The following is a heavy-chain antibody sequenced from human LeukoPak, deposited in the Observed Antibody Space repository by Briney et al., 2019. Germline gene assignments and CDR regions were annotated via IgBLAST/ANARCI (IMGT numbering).Heavy chain of an antibody. CDR3: ARGLSKLLWFGESQAHNFDY. D-gene: IGHD3-10*01. V-gene: IGHV4-39*01. CDR1: GGSISSSSYY. J-gene: IGHJ4*02. CDR2: IYYSGST. Sequence: SETLSLTCTVSGGSISSSSYYWGWIRQPPGKGLEWIGSIYYSGSTYYNPSLKSRVTISVDTSKNQFSLKLSSVTAADTAVYYCARGLSKLLWFGESQAHNFDYWGQGTLVTVSS.